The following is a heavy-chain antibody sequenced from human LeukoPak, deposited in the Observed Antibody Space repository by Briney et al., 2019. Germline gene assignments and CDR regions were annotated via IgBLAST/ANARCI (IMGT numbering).Heavy chain of an antibody. D-gene: IGHD3-10*01. J-gene: IGHJ4*02. CDR2: IYYSGST. CDR3: ARFMVRGLIVDY. Sequence: PSETLSLTCTVSGGSISSNDYYWGWIRQPPGRGLEWIGNIYYSGSTFYNPSLKSRVTISVDTSKNQFSLKLSSVTAADTAVYYCARFMVRGLIVDYGGQGTLVTVSS. V-gene: IGHV4-39*01. CDR1: GGSISSNDYY.